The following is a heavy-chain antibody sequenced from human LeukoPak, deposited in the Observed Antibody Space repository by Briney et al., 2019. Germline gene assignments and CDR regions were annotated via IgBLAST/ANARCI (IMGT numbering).Heavy chain of an antibody. V-gene: IGHV1-2*02. J-gene: IGHJ4*02. CDR2: INPKSGAT. CDR1: GYTFTGYY. D-gene: IGHD6-25*01. CDR3: ARVQYSGAAALDY. Sequence: GASVKVSCKASGYTFTGYYMHWVRQAPGQGLEWMGGINPKSGATNYAQKFQGRVTMTSDTSISTAYMELSRLRSDDTAVYYCARVQYSGAAALDYWGKGTLVTVS.